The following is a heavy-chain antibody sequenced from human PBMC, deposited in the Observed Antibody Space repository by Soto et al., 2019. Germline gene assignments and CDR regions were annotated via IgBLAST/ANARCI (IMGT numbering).Heavy chain of an antibody. CDR3: AKVFVATIREGFDY. V-gene: IGHV3-23*01. J-gene: IGHJ4*02. Sequence: EAQLLESGGGLVQPGESLRLSGAASGFTFRQYAMSWVRQAPGKGLEWVSAISDSGTRTYYADSVKGRFTVSRDNSRNTLYLQMNSLRAEDTAVYYCAKVFVATIREGFDYWGQGTLVTVSS. CDR1: GFTFRQYA. CDR2: ISDSGTRT. D-gene: IGHD5-12*01.